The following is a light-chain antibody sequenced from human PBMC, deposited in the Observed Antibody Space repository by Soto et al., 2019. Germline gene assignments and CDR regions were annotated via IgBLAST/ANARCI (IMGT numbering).Light chain of an antibody. Sequence: QSALTQPASVSGSPGQSITISCSGTSSDIGGYNYVSWYQQLPGKVPKLIIYDVSNRPSGVSDRFSGSKSGNAASLTISGLQAEDEADYYCSSYTSTSTLYVFGTETNLTVL. CDR2: DVS. V-gene: IGLV2-14*03. J-gene: IGLJ1*01. CDR1: SSDIGGYNY. CDR3: SSYTSTSTLYV.